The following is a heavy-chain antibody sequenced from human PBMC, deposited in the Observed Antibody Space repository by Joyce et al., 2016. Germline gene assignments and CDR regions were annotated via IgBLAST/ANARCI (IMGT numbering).Heavy chain of an antibody. Sequence: EVQLVESGGGLVQPGGSLRLSCAASGFSFSSYWMSWVRQAPGKGLEWVDNIKEDGSEAHYVDSVKGRFTISRDNAKKSVYLQMDSLRAEDTAVYYCATYTRFDPWGQGTLVTVSS. CDR3: ATYTRFDP. V-gene: IGHV3-7*03. CDR1: GFSFSSYW. CDR2: IKEDGSEA. D-gene: IGHD1-14*01. J-gene: IGHJ5*02.